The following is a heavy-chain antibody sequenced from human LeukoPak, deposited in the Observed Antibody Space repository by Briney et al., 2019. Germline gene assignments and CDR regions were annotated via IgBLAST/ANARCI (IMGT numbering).Heavy chain of an antibody. CDR2: IYYSGGT. V-gene: IGHV4-59*08. CDR1: GGSISSYY. D-gene: IGHD3-9*01. Sequence: SETLSLTCTVSGGSISSYYWSWIRQPPGKGLEWIGYIYYSGGTNYTPSLKSRVTISVDTSKNQFSLKLGSVTAADTAVYYCARLGYYDILTGYDWFDPWGQGTLVTVSS. CDR3: ARLGYYDILTGYDWFDP. J-gene: IGHJ5*02.